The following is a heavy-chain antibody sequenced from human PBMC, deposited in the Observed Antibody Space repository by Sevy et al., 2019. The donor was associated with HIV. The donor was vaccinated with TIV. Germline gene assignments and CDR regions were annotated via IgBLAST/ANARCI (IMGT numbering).Heavy chain of an antibody. CDR2: IYGSSGAT. CDR1: GFTFISYA. J-gene: IGHJ3*02. CDR3: AGGRYDSSGSFDAFDI. V-gene: IGHV3-23*01. D-gene: IGHD3-22*01. Sequence: GGCLRLSCKPSGFTFISYAMSWVRQAPGKGLEWVSTIYGSSGATYYGDSVKGRFTISRDNSKNTLYLQMNSLRTEDTAVYYCAGGRYDSSGSFDAFDIWGQGTMVTVSS.